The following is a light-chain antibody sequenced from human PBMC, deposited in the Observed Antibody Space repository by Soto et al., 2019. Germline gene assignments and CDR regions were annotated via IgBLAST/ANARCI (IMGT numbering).Light chain of an antibody. CDR3: QPKNGYSWT. Sequence: IEMTQSPSTLSAYVGDRVTITFRASQSIRSWLAWYQQKPGKAPKVLIYDASSLESGVPSRFSGSVSGTEFTLTISSLQPDEWSTYYGQPKNGYSWTFGQGTKVDI. CDR1: QSIRSW. CDR2: DAS. V-gene: IGKV1-5*01. J-gene: IGKJ1*01.